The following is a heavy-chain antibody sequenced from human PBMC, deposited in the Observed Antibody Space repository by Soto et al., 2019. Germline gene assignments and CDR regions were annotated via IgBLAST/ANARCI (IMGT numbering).Heavy chain of an antibody. CDR2: IYHSGST. J-gene: IGHJ6*02. Sequence: SETLSLTCAVSGGSISSGGYSWSWIRQPPGKGLEWIGYIYHSGSTYYNPSLKSRVTISVDRSKNQFSLKVSSVTAADTAVYYCVRLGGYCTITSCYGYYGMAVWGQGTTVTVSS. CDR1: GGSISSGGYS. V-gene: IGHV4-30-2*01. D-gene: IGHD2-2*01. CDR3: VRLGGYCTITSCYGYYGMAV.